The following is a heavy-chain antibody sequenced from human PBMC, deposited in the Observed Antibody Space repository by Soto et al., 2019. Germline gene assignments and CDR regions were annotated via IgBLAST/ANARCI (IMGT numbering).Heavy chain of an antibody. Sequence: GGSLRLSCAASGFTFSSYSMNWVRQAPGKGLEWVSSISSSSSYIYYADSVKGRFTISRDNAKNSLYLQMNSLRAEDTAVYYCARVTGIAADGKIDYWGQGTLVTVSS. CDR3: ARVTGIAADGKIDY. J-gene: IGHJ4*02. CDR2: ISSSSSYI. CDR1: GFTFSSYS. D-gene: IGHD6-13*01. V-gene: IGHV3-21*01.